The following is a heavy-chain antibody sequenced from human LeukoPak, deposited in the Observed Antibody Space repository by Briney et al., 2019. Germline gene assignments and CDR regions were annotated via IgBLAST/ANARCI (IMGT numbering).Heavy chain of an antibody. CDR3: AKDVLGRYYYDSSGYSDAFDI. J-gene: IGHJ3*02. V-gene: IGHV3-74*01. D-gene: IGHD3-22*01. CDR1: GFTFSGYW. CDR2: IRSDGSIT. Sequence: PGGSLRLSCAASGFTFSGYWMHWARQAPGKGLAWVSVIRSDGSITTYADSVKGRFTISRDNSKNTLYLQMNSLRAEDTAVYYCAKDVLGRYYYDSSGYSDAFDIWGQGTMVTVSS.